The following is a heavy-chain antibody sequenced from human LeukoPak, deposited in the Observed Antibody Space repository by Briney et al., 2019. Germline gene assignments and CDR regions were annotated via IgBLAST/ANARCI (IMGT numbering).Heavy chain of an antibody. CDR2: IFSST. CDR1: GFTVSSNS. Sequence: GGSLRLSCTVSGFTVSSNSMSWVRQAPGKGLEWVSFIFSSTHYSDSVKGRFTISRDNSKNTLYLQMNSLRVEDTAVYYCARRAGAYSHPYDYWGQGTLVTVSS. V-gene: IGHV3-53*01. D-gene: IGHD4/OR15-4a*01. J-gene: IGHJ4*02. CDR3: ARRAGAYSHPYDY.